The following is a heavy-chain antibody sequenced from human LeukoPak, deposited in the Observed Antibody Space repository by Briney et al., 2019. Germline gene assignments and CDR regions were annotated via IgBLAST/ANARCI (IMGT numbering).Heavy chain of an antibody. D-gene: IGHD3-22*01. J-gene: IGHJ4*02. V-gene: IGHV4-4*07. CDR2: IFTTGST. CDR3: ARDRYYYDSSGYLFDY. CDR1: GGSIGNFY. Sequence: PETLSLTCTVSGGSIGNFYWSWIRQPAGKGLEWIGRIFTTGSTNYNPSLKSRVTMSVDTSKNQFSLKLSSVTAADTAVYYCARDRYYYDSSGYLFDYWGQGTLVTVSS.